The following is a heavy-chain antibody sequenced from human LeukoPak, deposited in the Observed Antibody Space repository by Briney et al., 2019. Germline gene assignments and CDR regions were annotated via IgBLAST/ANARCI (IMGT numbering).Heavy chain of an antibody. Sequence: GGSLRLSCAASGFSLSSYAMSWVRQAPGKGLEWVSVISGSGGSTYYADSVKGRFTISRDNSRNTAYLQMDSLKTEDTAVYYCTGNYYGSGSYADFDYWGQGTLVTVSS. V-gene: IGHV3-23*01. D-gene: IGHD3-10*01. CDR3: TGNYYGSGSYADFDY. CDR2: ISGSGGST. CDR1: GFSLSSYA. J-gene: IGHJ4*02.